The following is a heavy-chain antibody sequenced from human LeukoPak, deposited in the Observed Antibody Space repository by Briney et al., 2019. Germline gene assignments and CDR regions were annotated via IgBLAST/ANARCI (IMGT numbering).Heavy chain of an antibody. CDR2: ISPKGKNYAT. J-gene: IGHJ4*02. Sequence: GGSLRLSCAASGFTFRDSNMHWVRQASGKGLEWVGLISPKGKNYATMYAASVNGRFTISKDDSKNTAYLQMNSLKTEDTAVYFCSSLDEYNHFRWGQGTLVTVSP. V-gene: IGHV3-73*01. D-gene: IGHD5-24*01. CDR3: SSLDEYNHFR. CDR1: GFTFRDSN.